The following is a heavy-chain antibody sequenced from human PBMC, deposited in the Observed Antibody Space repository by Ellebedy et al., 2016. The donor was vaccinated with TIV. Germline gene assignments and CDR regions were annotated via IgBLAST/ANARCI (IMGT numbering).Heavy chain of an antibody. CDR2: VNPNNGDT. Sequence: ASVKVSXXASGYTFTVYYTHWVRQAPGQGLEWMGWVNPNNGDTTYAQKFQGRVTMTTDTSISTAYMELSRLRSDDTAVYYCGRGLFISNRIQSKIAAAVGYWGQGTLVTVSS. D-gene: IGHD6-13*01. CDR1: GYTFTVYY. CDR3: GRGLFISNRIQSKIAAAVGY. V-gene: IGHV1-2*02. J-gene: IGHJ4*02.